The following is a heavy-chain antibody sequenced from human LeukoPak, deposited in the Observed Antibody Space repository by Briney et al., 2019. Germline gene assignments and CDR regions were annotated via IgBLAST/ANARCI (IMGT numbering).Heavy chain of an antibody. D-gene: IGHD3-10*01. CDR2: INHSGTT. Sequence: SETLSLTCVVYAGSFSDSYWNWIRQPPGKGLEWIGEINHSGTTNCNPSLKSRVTISVDTPKNQFSLKLSSVTAADTAVYYCARDGWFGELDKDHFDYWGQGTLVTVSS. J-gene: IGHJ4*02. V-gene: IGHV4-34*01. CDR1: AGSFSDSY. CDR3: ARDGWFGELDKDHFDY.